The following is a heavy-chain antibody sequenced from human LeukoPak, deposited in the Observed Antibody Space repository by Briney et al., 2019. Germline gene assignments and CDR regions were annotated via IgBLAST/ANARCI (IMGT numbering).Heavy chain of an antibody. D-gene: IGHD1-14*01. J-gene: IGHJ4*02. V-gene: IGHV3-30*18. CDR1: GFTFSSYG. Sequence: GGSLRLSCAASGFTFSSYGMHWVRQAPGKGLEWVAVISYDGSDKYYADSVKGRFTISRDNSKNTLYLQMNSLRVEDTAVYSCAKAYTNRTLLLDFWGQGTLVTVSS. CDR2: ISYDGSDK. CDR3: AKAYTNRTLLLDF.